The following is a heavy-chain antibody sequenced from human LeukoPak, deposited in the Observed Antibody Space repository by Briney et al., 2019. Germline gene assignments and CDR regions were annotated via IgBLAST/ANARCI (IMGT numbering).Heavy chain of an antibody. CDR1: GFTFSSYW. Sequence: GGSLRLSCAASGFTFSSYWMSWVRQAPGKGLEWVANIKQDGSEKYYVDSVKGRFTISRDNAKNSLYVQMNSLRAEDTAVYYCAIEFRITYYYGSGSYYLDYWGQGTLVTVSS. D-gene: IGHD3-10*01. CDR3: AIEFRITYYYGSGSYYLDY. V-gene: IGHV3-7*01. CDR2: IKQDGSEK. J-gene: IGHJ4*02.